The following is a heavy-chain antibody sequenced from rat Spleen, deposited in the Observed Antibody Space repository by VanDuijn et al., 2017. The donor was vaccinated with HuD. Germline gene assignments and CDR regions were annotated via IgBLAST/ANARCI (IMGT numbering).Heavy chain of an antibody. CDR2: ISGGNT. CDR1: GFTFSNYY. CDR3: TRGYSSLDVMDA. J-gene: IGHJ4*01. D-gene: IGHD1-2*01. Sequence: EVQLVESGGGLVQPGRSMKLSCAALGFTFSNYYMAWVRQAPTKGLEWVASISGGNTYYRDSVKGRFTISRDNAKSTLYLQMNSLRSEDTATYYCTRGYSSLDVMDAWGQGASVTVSS. V-gene: IGHV5-25*01.